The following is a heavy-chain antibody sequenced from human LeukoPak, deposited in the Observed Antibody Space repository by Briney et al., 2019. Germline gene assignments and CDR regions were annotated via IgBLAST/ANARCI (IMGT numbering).Heavy chain of an antibody. J-gene: IGHJ4*02. CDR1: GFTFSNAW. D-gene: IGHD6-13*01. CDR3: TGSSWVTNDY. CDR2: IKRKTDGGTT. Sequence: KPGGSLRLSCAASGFTFSNAWMSWVRQAPGKGLEWVGRIKRKTDGGTTDYAAPVKGRFTISRDDSKNTLYLQMNSLKTEDTAVYYCTGSSWVTNDYWGQGTLVTVSS. V-gene: IGHV3-15*01.